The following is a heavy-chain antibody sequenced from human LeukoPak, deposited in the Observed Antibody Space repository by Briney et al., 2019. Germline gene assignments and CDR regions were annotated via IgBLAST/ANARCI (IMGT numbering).Heavy chain of an antibody. V-gene: IGHV1-69*13. CDR2: IIPISGTA. J-gene: IGHJ4*02. Sequence: GASVKVSCKASGGTFSSYAISWVRQAPGQGLEWMGGIIPISGTANYAQKFQGRVTITADESTSTAYMELSSLRSEDTAVYYCARDPNYYDSSGYDLDYWGQGTLVTVSS. CDR3: ARDPNYYDSSGYDLDY. CDR1: GGTFSSYA. D-gene: IGHD3-22*01.